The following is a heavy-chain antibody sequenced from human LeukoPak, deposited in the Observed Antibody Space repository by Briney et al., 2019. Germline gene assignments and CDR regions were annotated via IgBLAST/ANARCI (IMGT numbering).Heavy chain of an antibody. V-gene: IGHV3-33*08. CDR2: IWYDGSND. CDR1: GFTFSSYG. D-gene: IGHD2-2*01. Sequence: GRSLRLSCAASGFTFSSYGMHWVRQAPGKGLEWVAAIWYDGSNDYYADSVRGRFTISRDNSKNTLSLQMNSLRAEDTAVYYCAREVRCSTTSCYRGWFDPWGQGTLVTVSS. J-gene: IGHJ5*02. CDR3: AREVRCSTTSCYRGWFDP.